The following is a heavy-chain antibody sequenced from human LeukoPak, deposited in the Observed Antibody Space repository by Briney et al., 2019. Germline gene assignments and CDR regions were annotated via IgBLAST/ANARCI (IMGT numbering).Heavy chain of an antibody. V-gene: IGHV3-23*01. CDR3: ATQGITMVRGVNRGMDV. CDR2: ISGSGGTP. CDR1: GFTFSSYA. D-gene: IGHD3-10*01. J-gene: IGHJ6*02. Sequence: GGSLRLSCAASGFTFSSYAMSWVRQAPGKGLEWVSAISGSGGTPYSADSVKGRFTISGNNSKNTLYLQLNSLRAEDTAVYYCATQGITMVRGVNRGMDVWGQGTTVTVSS.